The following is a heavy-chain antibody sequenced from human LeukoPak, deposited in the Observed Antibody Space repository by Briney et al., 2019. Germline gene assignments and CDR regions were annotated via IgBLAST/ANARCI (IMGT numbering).Heavy chain of an antibody. Sequence: QPGRSLRLSCVASGFTFSSHDMHWVRQAPGKGLEWVEIISYDGGKKDYAESVKGRFTISRDNSKNTLYLQMNSLRAEDTAVYYCARDAVTGYSSGWYKPFPFDSWGQGTLVTVSS. CDR2: ISYDGGKK. V-gene: IGHV3-30*03. CDR1: GFTFSSHD. J-gene: IGHJ4*02. CDR3: ARDAVTGYSSGWYKPFPFDS. D-gene: IGHD6-19*01.